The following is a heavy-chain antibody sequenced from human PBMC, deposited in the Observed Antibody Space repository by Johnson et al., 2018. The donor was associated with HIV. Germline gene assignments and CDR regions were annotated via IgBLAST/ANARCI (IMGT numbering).Heavy chain of an antibody. J-gene: IGHJ3*02. Sequence: VQLVESGGGVVQHGRSLRLSCAASGFTFSSYAMHWVRQATGKGLEWVSAIGTAGDTYYPGSVKGRFTISRENAKNSLYLQMNSLRAGDTAVYYCARGPLLWRAFDIWGQGTMVSVSS. V-gene: IGHV3-13*01. CDR3: ARGPLLWRAFDI. CDR2: IGTAGDT. D-gene: IGHD3-10*01. CDR1: GFTFSSYA.